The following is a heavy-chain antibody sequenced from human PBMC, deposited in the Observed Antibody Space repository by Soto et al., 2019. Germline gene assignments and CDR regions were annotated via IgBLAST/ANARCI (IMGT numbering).Heavy chain of an antibody. CDR1: GFTFSSYA. CDR3: ARSDSSSYYYGRYV. Sequence: QVQLVESGGGVVQPGRSLRLSCAASGFTFSSYAMHWVRQAPGKGLEWVAVISYDGSNKYYADSVKGRFTISRDNSKNTLYLQRNSLRAEDTAVYYCARSDSSSYYYGRYVWGQGTTVTVSS. D-gene: IGHD6-6*01. V-gene: IGHV3-30-3*01. CDR2: ISYDGSNK. J-gene: IGHJ6*02.